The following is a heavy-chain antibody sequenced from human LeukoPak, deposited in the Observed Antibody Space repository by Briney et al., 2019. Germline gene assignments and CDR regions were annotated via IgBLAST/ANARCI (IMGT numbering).Heavy chain of an antibody. V-gene: IGHV3-21*01. CDR2: ISSSSSYI. D-gene: IGHD4-17*01. Sequence: PGGSLRLSCAASGFTFSSYSMNWVRQAPGKGLEWVSSISSSSSYIYYADSVKGRFTISRAKNSLYLQMNSLGAEDTAVYYCARAEDYGDYPPLDYWGQGTLVTVSS. J-gene: IGHJ4*02. CDR3: ARAEDYGDYPPLDY. CDR1: GFTFSSYS.